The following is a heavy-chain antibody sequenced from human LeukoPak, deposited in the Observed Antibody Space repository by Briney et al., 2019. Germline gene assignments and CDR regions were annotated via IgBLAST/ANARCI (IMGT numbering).Heavy chain of an antibody. CDR2: ISYSGST. CDR3: ARLTVYQYYFDY. V-gene: IGHV4-59*08. J-gene: IGHJ4*02. CDR1: GGSISGYY. D-gene: IGHD3-9*01. Sequence: SETLSLTCTVSGGSISGYYWNWIRQPPGKGLEWIAYISYSGSTNYNPSLKSRVTISVDTSKNQFSLNLNSVTAADTAVYYCARLTVYQYYFDYWGQGTLVTVSS.